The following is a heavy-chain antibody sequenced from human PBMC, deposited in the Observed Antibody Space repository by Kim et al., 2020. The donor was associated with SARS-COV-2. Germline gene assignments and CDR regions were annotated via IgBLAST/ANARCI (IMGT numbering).Heavy chain of an antibody. CDR1: GGTFSSYA. Sequence: SVKVSCKASGGTFSSYAINWVRQAPGQGLEWMGGIIPIFGTANYAQKFQGRVTITADESTRTAYMELSSLRSEDTAVYYCAGEGPYQLLLRLFDPWGQGPLGTGSS. V-gene: IGHV1-69*13. J-gene: IGHJ5*02. D-gene: IGHD2-2*01. CDR3: AGEGPYQLLLRLFDP. CDR2: IIPIFGTA.